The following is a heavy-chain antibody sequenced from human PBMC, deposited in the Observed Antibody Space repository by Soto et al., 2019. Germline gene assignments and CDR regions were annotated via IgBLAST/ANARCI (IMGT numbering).Heavy chain of an antibody. CDR1: GYTFTSYY. CDR2: INPSGGGT. D-gene: IGHD4-17*01. Sequence: ASVKVSCKASGYTFTSYYMHWVRQAPGQGLEWMGIINPSGGGTSYAQKFQGRVTMTRDTSTSTVYMELSSLRSEDTAVYYCARDRTVACDAFDIWGKGTMVTVSS. CDR3: ARDRTVACDAFDI. J-gene: IGHJ3*02. V-gene: IGHV1-46*01.